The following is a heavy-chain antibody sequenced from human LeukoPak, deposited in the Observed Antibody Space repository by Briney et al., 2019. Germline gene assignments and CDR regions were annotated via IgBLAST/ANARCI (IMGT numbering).Heavy chain of an antibody. D-gene: IGHD2-2*02. V-gene: IGHV3-30-3*01. CDR3: ARAGCSSTSCYTTGY. CDR1: GFTFSSYA. Sequence: GRSLRLSCAASGFTFSSYAMHWVRQAPGKGLEWVAVISYDGSNKYYADSVKGRFTISRDNSKNTLYLQMNSLRAEGTAVYYCARAGCSSTSCYTTGYWGQGTLVTVSS. J-gene: IGHJ4*02. CDR2: ISYDGSNK.